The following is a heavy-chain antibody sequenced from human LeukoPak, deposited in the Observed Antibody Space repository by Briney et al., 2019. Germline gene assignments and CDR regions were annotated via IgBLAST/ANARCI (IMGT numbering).Heavy chain of an antibody. CDR3: ARDRHCSSTSCSKHFDY. D-gene: IGHD2-2*01. CDR1: GGSISISSYY. CDR2: IYYSGST. V-gene: IGHV4-39*02. J-gene: IGHJ4*02. Sequence: SETLSLTCIVSGGSISISSYYWGWIRQPPGKGLEWIGSIYYSGSTYYNPSLKSRVTISVDTSKNQFSLKLSSVTATDTAVYYCARDRHCSSTSCSKHFDYWGQGTLVTVSS.